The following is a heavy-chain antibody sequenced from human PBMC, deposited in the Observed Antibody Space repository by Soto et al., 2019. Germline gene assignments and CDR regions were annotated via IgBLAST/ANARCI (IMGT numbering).Heavy chain of an antibody. Sequence: QVQLQESGPGLVRPSETLSLTCAVSGVSVNSGYYYWSWIRQPPGKGLEWLGYIYYSGSTSYSPAFKSRVTITMDTPKNHFSLRLSSLTAADTAVYYCARAGRSTGYSDFDYWGHGTLVTVSS. V-gene: IGHV4-61*01. CDR2: IYYSGST. CDR3: ARAGRSTGYSDFDY. D-gene: IGHD3-22*01. J-gene: IGHJ4*01. CDR1: GVSVNSGYYY.